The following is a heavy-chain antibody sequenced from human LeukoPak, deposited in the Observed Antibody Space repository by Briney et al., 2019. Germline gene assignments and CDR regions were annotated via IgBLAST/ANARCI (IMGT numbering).Heavy chain of an antibody. Sequence: GASVKVSCKASGGTFISYAISWVRQAPGQGLEWMGRIIPILGIANYAQKFQGRVTITADKSTSTAYMELSSLRSEDTAVYYCARDVGLAGPFDYWGQGTLVTVSS. CDR3: ARDVGLAGPFDY. CDR2: IIPILGIA. J-gene: IGHJ4*02. D-gene: IGHD3/OR15-3a*01. V-gene: IGHV1-69*04. CDR1: GGTFISYA.